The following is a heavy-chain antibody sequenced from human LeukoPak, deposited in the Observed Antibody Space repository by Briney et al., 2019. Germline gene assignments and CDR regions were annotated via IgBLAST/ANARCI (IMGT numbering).Heavy chain of an antibody. Sequence: PSQTLSLTCAVSGGSISSGGYSWSWIRQPPGKGLEWIGYIYHSGSTYYNPSLKSRVTISVDTSKNQFSLKLSSVTAADTAVYYCARVYDSSAYGDWFDPWGQGTLVTVSS. V-gene: IGHV4-30-2*01. J-gene: IGHJ5*02. CDR3: ARVYDSSAYGDWFDP. CDR2: IYHSGST. CDR1: GGSISSGGYS. D-gene: IGHD3-22*01.